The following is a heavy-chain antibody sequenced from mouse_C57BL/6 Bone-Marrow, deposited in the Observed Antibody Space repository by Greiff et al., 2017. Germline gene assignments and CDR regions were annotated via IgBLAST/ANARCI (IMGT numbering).Heavy chain of an antibody. CDR2: ISDGGSYT. V-gene: IGHV5-4*01. J-gene: IGHJ1*03. Sequence: EVQRVESGGGLVKPGGSLKLSCAASGFTFSSYAMSWVRQTPEKRLEWVATISDGGSYTYYPDNVKGRFTISRDNAKNNLYLQMSHLKSEDTAMYYCARAYYYGSSPYWYFDVWGTGTTVTVSS. CDR1: GFTFSSYA. CDR3: ARAYYYGSSPYWYFDV. D-gene: IGHD1-1*01.